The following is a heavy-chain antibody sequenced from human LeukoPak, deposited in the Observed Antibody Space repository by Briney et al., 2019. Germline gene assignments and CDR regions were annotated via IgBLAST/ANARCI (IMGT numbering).Heavy chain of an antibody. J-gene: IGHJ4*02. CDR2: INHSGST. D-gene: IGHD2-2*01. V-gene: IGHV4-34*01. CDR3: ARGGVVVVPAAMRHFDY. Sequence: SATLSLTCAVYGGSFSGYYWSWIRQPPGKGLEWIGEINHSGSTKYNPSLKSRVTISVDTSKNQFSLKLSSVTAADTAVYYCARGGVVVVPAAMRHFDYWGQGTLVTVSS. CDR1: GGSFSGYY.